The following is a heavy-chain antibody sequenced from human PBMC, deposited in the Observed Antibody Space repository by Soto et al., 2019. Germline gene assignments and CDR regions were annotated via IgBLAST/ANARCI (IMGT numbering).Heavy chain of an antibody. Sequence: SQTLSLTCAISGDSVSSNSAAWNWIRQSPSRGLEWLGRTYYRSKWYNDYAVSVKSRITINPDTSKNQFSLQLNSVTPEDTAVYYCARGNYDFWSGYYYYYYYYGMDVWGQGTTVTVSS. CDR2: TYYRSKWYN. CDR1: GDSVSSNSAA. CDR3: ARGNYDFWSGYYYYYYYYGMDV. D-gene: IGHD3-3*01. J-gene: IGHJ6*02. V-gene: IGHV6-1*01.